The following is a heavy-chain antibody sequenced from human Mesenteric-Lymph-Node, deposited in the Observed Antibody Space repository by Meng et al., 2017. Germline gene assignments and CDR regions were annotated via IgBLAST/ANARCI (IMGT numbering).Heavy chain of an antibody. J-gene: IGHJ3*02. CDR2: ISSSGSTI. CDR3: ARQGSGSYYIFDAFDI. V-gene: IGHV3-48*03. CDR1: GFTFSSYE. Sequence: GGSLRLSCAASGFTFSSYEMNWVRQAPGKGLEWVSYISSSGSTIYYADSVKGRFTISRDNAKNSLYLQMNSLRAEDTAVYYCARQGSGSYYIFDAFDIWGQGTMVTVSS. D-gene: IGHD3-10*01.